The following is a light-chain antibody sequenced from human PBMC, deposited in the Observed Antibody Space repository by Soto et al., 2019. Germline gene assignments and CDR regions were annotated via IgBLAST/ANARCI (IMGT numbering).Light chain of an antibody. V-gene: IGKV1-39*01. CDR3: QQTFSTPIT. Sequence: DIPMTQSPSSLSASVGDRVTITCRASQTVRTYLNWYQQKPGKAPTLLVYAASTLGSAVPPRFTGAGSETDFALTISGLQPDDFATYYCQQTFSTPITFGQGTRLE. J-gene: IGKJ5*01. CDR2: AAS. CDR1: QTVRTY.